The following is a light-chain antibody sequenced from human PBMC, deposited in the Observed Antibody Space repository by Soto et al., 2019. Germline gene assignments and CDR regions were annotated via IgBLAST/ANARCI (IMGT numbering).Light chain of an antibody. Sequence: DIQMTQSPSSLSASVGDRVTITCRASQSISSYLNWYQQNPEKAPKLLINAASSLQSGVPSRFSGSVSGTDFTLTISSLQPEDFATYYCQQSYSTPYTCGQGTKLEIK. CDR2: AAS. CDR1: QSISSY. V-gene: IGKV1-39*01. CDR3: QQSYSTPYT. J-gene: IGKJ2*01.